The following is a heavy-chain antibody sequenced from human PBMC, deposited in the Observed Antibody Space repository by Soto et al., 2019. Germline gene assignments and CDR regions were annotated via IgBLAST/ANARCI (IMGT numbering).Heavy chain of an antibody. Sequence: QVQLVQSGSEVKKSGASVRVSCRASGFTFTTSGITWVRQAPGQGLEWMGWFNLYNGDTNYAQKFQGRVTMTTDASTTTAYMELRRLRSDDTAMYYCARDLFGELPNWGQGTRVTVSS. V-gene: IGHV1-18*01. D-gene: IGHD3-10*01. CDR2: FNLYNGDT. CDR3: ARDLFGELPN. CDR1: GFTFTTSG. J-gene: IGHJ4*02.